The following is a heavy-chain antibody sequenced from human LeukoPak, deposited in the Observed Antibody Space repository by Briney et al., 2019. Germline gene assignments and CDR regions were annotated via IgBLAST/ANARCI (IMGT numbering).Heavy chain of an antibody. D-gene: IGHD3-10*01. CDR3: AEVESSYCRI. Sequence: GGSLSLSCVASGLTFGNYGMNWVRQAPGKGLEWVSSIGGGGYTTYYADSVRGRFTISRDNSKNSMYLQMSSLRAEDTAIYYCAEVESSYCRIWGQGTLVTVSS. CDR2: IGGGGYTT. CDR1: GLTFGNYG. J-gene: IGHJ4*01. V-gene: IGHV3-23*01.